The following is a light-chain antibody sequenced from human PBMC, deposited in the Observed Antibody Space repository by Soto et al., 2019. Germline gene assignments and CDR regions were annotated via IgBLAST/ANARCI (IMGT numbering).Light chain of an antibody. J-gene: IGLJ2*01. CDR3: SSYTSASTTLV. Sequence: QSVLTQPASVSGSPGQSITISCTGNGSDIGGYNYVSWYQQHPGKAPKVLIYDVSNRPSGVSNRFSGSKSGNTASLTISGLQAEDEADYYCSSYTSASTTLVFGGGTKLTVL. CDR2: DVS. V-gene: IGLV2-14*01. CDR1: GSDIGGYNY.